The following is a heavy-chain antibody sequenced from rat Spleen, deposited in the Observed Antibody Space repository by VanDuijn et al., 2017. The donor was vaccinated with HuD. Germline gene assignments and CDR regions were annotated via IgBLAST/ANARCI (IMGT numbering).Heavy chain of an antibody. D-gene: IGHD2-5*01. CDR2: ISYDGTAT. CDR1: GLSFSNYD. J-gene: IGHJ2*01. V-gene: IGHV5-20*01. CDR3: TRGGYFRY. Sequence: EVQLVESGGGAVQPGRSMKLSCAASGLSFSNYDMAWVRQAPTKGLEWVASISYDGTATYYRDSVKGRFTLSRDNAQNILYLQMNSPRSEDTATYYCTRGGYFRYWGQGVMVTVSS.